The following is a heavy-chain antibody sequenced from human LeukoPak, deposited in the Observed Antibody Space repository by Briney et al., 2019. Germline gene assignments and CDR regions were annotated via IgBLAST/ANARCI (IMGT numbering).Heavy chain of an antibody. CDR2: ISSSGSAI. D-gene: IGHD3-10*01. J-gene: IGHJ4*02. Sequence: PGGSLRLSCAASGFTFSDYYMSWIRQAPGKGLEWVSYISSSGSAIYYADSVNGRFTVSRDNAKNSLDLQMNSLRAEDTAVYYCATGHLWFDYWGQGTLVTVSS. V-gene: IGHV3-11*01. CDR1: GFTFSDYY. CDR3: ATGHLWFDY.